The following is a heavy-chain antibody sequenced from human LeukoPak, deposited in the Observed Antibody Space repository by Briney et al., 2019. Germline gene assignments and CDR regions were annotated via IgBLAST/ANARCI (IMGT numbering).Heavy chain of an antibody. Sequence: GGSLRLSCAASGFSFSNYAMSWVRQAPGKGLEWVANIKRDGSEKHYVDSVKGRFTISRDNAKNSLYLEMNSLRAEDTAVYYCARERGGYNWDYWGQGTLVTVSS. CDR3: ARERGGYNWDY. V-gene: IGHV3-7*01. CDR2: IKRDGSEK. J-gene: IGHJ4*02. D-gene: IGHD5-24*01. CDR1: GFSFSNYA.